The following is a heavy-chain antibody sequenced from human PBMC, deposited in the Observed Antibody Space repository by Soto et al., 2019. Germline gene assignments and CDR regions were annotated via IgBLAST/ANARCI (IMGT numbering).Heavy chain of an antibody. D-gene: IGHD3-22*01. Sequence: QVQLVQSGAEVKKPGASVKVSCKASGYIFTNHYIHWVRQAPGQGLEWMGIINPSGGSTNYLQKFQCRITMTRDTSTITVYMELRSLRSEDTAVYFCARADYYDSSGFYYDRWGQGTLVTVSS. J-gene: IGHJ5*02. CDR3: ARADYYDSSGFYYDR. CDR1: GYIFTNHY. V-gene: IGHV1-46*01. CDR2: INPSGGST.